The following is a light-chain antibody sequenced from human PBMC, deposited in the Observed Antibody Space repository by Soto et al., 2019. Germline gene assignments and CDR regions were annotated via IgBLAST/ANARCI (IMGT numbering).Light chain of an antibody. CDR3: QKYNTYPGT. V-gene: IGKV1-5*01. J-gene: IGKJ1*01. CDR1: QSISSW. Sequence: DLQMTQSPSTLSASIGDSVTISCRASQSISSWLAWYQQKSGRAPNLLIYGDSTLKSGVPSRFSGSGSGTELTLAINSLQPDDFATYYCQKYNTYPGTCGQGTKVDIK. CDR2: GDS.